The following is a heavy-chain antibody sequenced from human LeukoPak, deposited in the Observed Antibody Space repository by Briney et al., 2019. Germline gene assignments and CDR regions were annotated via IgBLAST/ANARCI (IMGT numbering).Heavy chain of an antibody. D-gene: IGHD2/OR15-2a*01. Sequence: GGSLRLSCAASGNYWMHWVRQAPGKGLVWVSHINSDGSWTSYADSVKGRFTISKDNAKNTVYLQMNNLRAEDTAVYYCVSFYEAHWGRGTLVTVSS. CDR1: GNYW. CDR3: VSFYEAH. V-gene: IGHV3-74*01. J-gene: IGHJ4*02. CDR2: INSDGSWT.